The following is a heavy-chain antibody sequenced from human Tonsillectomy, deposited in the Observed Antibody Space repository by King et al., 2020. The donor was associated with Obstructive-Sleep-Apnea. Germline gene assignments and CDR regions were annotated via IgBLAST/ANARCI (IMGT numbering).Heavy chain of an antibody. Sequence: VQLVESGGGLVQPGGSLRLSCAASGFTFSSHSMNWVRQAPGKGLEWVSYISSSSGTIYYADFVKGRFTISRDNAKNSLYLQMNSLRAEDTAVYYCARNGGGFDYWGQGTLVTVSA. CDR1: GFTFSSHS. J-gene: IGHJ4*02. D-gene: IGHD3-10*01. V-gene: IGHV3-48*04. CDR3: ARNGGGFDY. CDR2: ISSSSGTI.